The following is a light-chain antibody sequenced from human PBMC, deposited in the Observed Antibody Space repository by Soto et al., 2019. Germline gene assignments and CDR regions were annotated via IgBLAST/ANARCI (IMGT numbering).Light chain of an antibody. V-gene: IGLV2-8*01. Sequence: QSVLTQPPSASGSPGQSVTISCTGTSGDVGGYNYVSWYQQHPGKAPKLMIFEVSERPSGVPDRFSASKSGNTASLTVSGLQAEDEADYYCSSYAGSNNYVLGTGTRSPS. CDR1: SGDVGGYNY. CDR3: SSYAGSNNYV. J-gene: IGLJ1*01. CDR2: EVS.